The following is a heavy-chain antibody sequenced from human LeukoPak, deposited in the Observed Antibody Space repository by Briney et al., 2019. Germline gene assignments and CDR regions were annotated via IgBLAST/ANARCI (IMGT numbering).Heavy chain of an antibody. CDR1: GFTFSSYG. V-gene: IGHV3-23*01. CDR3: ARGGGIRYYYYMDV. Sequence: TGGSLRLSCAASGFTFSSYGMSWVRQAPGKGLEWVSAISGSGDSTYYADSVKGRFTISRDNSKNTLYLQMNSLRAEDTAVYYCARGGGIRYYYYMDVWGKGTTVTVSS. D-gene: IGHD1-26*01. CDR2: ISGSGDST. J-gene: IGHJ6*03.